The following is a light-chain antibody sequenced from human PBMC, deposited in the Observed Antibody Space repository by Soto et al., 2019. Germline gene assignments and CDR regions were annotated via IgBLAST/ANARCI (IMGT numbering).Light chain of an antibody. CDR3: SSYTRTGTFV. CDR2: NVN. CDR1: SSDVGGYNY. Sequence: QSALTQPASVSGSPGQSITISCTGTSSDVGGYNYVSWYQRHPGKAPELIIYNVNNRPSGDSNRFSGSKSGNTASLTISGLQAEDEADYHCSSYTRTGTFVFGGGTKLTVL. J-gene: IGLJ2*01. V-gene: IGLV2-14*01.